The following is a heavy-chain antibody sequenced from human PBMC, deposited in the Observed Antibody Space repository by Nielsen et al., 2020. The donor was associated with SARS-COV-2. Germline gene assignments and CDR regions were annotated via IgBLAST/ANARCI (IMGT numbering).Heavy chain of an antibody. CDR3: ARVQGSYGYYYYYGMDV. Sequence: ASVKVSCKASGYTFTSYYMHWVRQAPGQGLEWMGIINPSGGSTSYAQKFQGRVTMTRDTSTSTVHMELSSLRSEDTAVYYCARVQGSYGYYYYYGMDVWGQGTTVTVSS. J-gene: IGHJ6*02. CDR1: GYTFTSYY. CDR2: INPSGGST. D-gene: IGHD5-18*01. V-gene: IGHV1-46*01.